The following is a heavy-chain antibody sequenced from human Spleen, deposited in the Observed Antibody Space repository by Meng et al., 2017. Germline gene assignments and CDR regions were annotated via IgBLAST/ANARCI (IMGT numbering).Heavy chain of an antibody. CDR3: ARGQSFIGAALIDY. CDR1: GFTFDSYG. D-gene: IGHD6-13*01. Sequence: GESLKISCAASGFTFDSYGMHWVRQAPGKGLEWVAVIWSDGNNKYYTDSVKGRFSISRANSKNTLYLQMNSLRAEDTAVYYCARGQSFIGAALIDYWGQGTLVTVSS. V-gene: IGHV3-33*01. CDR2: IWSDGNNK. J-gene: IGHJ4*02.